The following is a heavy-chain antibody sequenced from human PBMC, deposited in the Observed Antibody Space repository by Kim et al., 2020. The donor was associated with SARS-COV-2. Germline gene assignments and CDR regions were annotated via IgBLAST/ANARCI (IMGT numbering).Heavy chain of an antibody. Sequence: AQKFQVRVNMTRDTSTSTVYMELSSLRSEDTAVYYCARVGRGGAAAGTDYWGQGTLVTVSS. CDR3: ARVGRGGAAAGTDY. J-gene: IGHJ4*02. V-gene: IGHV1-46*01. D-gene: IGHD6-13*01.